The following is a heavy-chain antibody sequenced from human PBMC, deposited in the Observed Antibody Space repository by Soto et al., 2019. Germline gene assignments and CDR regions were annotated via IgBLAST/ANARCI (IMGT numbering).Heavy chain of an antibody. CDR2: IYYSGST. CDR3: ARGYCSGGSCYLGYFQH. Sequence: PSETLSLTCTVSGGSISSYYWSWIRQPPGKGLEWIGYIYYSGSTNYNPSLKSRVTISVDTSKNQFSLKLCSVTAADTAVYYCARGYCSGGSCYLGYFQHWGQGTLVTVSS. D-gene: IGHD2-15*01. J-gene: IGHJ1*01. V-gene: IGHV4-59*01. CDR1: GGSISSYY.